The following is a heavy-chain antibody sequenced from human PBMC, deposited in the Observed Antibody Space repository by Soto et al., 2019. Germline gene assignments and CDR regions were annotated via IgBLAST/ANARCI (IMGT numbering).Heavy chain of an antibody. CDR1: GGSISNFY. D-gene: IGHD3-9*01. CDR3: ARTVLGPDLLADSFVDYYYYMDV. J-gene: IGHJ6*03. CDR2: VYYTGST. V-gene: IGHV4-59*08. Sequence: SETLSPTCTVSGGSISNFYWSWIRQPPGKGLEWIGYVYYTGSTSYNPSLKRRVTFSADSSRGQFSLRLNSVTAADTAVYYCARTVLGPDLLADSFVDYYYYMDVWGQGTTVTVSS.